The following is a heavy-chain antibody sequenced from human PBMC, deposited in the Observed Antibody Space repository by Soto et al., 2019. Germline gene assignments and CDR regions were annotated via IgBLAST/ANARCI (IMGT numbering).Heavy chain of an antibody. CDR3: ARGVLRFLEWLVYRGNWFDP. V-gene: IGHV4-39*07. Sequence: SETLSLTCTVSGGSISSSSYYWGWIRQPPGKGLEWIGSIYYSGSTYYNPSLKSRVTISVDTSKNQFSLKLSSVTAADTAVYYCARGVLRFLEWLVYRGNWFDPWGQGTLVTVSS. CDR1: GGSISSSSYY. J-gene: IGHJ5*02. D-gene: IGHD3-3*01. CDR2: IYYSGST.